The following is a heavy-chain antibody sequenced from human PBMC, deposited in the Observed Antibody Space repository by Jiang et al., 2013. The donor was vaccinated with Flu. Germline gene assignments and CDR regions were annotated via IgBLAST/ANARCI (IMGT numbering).Heavy chain of an antibody. D-gene: IGHD4-23*01. Sequence: SSYAISWVRQAPGQGLEWMGGIIPXFGTANYAQKFQGRVTITADESTSTAYMELRSLRSDDTAVYYCARGVTRGGYVDYWGQGTLVTVSS. CDR3: ARGVTRGGYVDY. J-gene: IGHJ4*02. V-gene: IGHV1-69*01. CDR2: IIPXFGTA. CDR1: SSYA.